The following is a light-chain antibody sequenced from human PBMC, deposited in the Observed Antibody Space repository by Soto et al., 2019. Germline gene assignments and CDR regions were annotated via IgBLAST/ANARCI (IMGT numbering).Light chain of an antibody. Sequence: VLTQSPGTLSVSPGERASLSCRASQSVSGNLAWYQQTPGQAPRLLIHGASTRATGIPARFSGSGSGTEFTLTISSLQSEDFAFYYCQQYNDWPRTFGQGTKVDIK. J-gene: IGKJ1*01. CDR2: GAS. V-gene: IGKV3-15*01. CDR1: QSVSGN. CDR3: QQYNDWPRT.